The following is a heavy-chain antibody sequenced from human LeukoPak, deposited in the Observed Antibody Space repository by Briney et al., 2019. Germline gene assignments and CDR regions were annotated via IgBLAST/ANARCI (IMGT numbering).Heavy chain of an antibody. V-gene: IGHV1-8*03. J-gene: IGHJ6*03. CDR1: GYTFTSYD. D-gene: IGHD6-6*01. CDR2: MNPNSGNT. CDR3: ARSMYSSSSWGYYYYYMDV. Sequence: ASVKVSCKASGYTFTSYDINWVRQATGQGLEWMGWMNPNSGNTGYAQKFQGRVTITRNTSISTAYMELSSLRSEDTAVYYCARSMYSSSSWGYYYYYMDVWGKGTTVTVSS.